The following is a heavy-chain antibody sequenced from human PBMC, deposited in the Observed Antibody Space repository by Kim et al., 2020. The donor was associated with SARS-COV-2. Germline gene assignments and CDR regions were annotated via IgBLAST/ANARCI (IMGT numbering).Heavy chain of an antibody. J-gene: IGHJ4*01. V-gene: IGHV3-23*01. CDR3: AKGGGGSGRYYKDGFDY. D-gene: IGHD3-10*01. Sequence: GGSLRLSCAASGFAFNNYGMSWVRQAPGKGLEWVSAISGSGGSTYYPDSVRGRFTISRDNSKNTLYLQMNSLRAEDTALYYCAKGGGGSGRYYKDGFDY. CDR2: ISGSGGST. CDR1: GFAFNNYG.